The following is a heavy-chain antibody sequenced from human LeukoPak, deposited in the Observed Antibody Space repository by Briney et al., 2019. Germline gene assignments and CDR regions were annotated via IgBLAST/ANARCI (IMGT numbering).Heavy chain of an antibody. J-gene: IGHJ5*02. V-gene: IGHV1-18*01. Sequence: GASVKVSCKASGYTFTSYGISWVRQAPGQGLEWMGWVSAYNGNTNYAQKLQGRVTMTTDTSTSTAYMELRSLRSDDTAVYYCARAGVYYYDSSAYYPNWFDPWGQGTLVAVSS. CDR1: GYTFTSYG. CDR3: ARAGVYYYDSSAYYPNWFDP. D-gene: IGHD3-22*01. CDR2: VSAYNGNT.